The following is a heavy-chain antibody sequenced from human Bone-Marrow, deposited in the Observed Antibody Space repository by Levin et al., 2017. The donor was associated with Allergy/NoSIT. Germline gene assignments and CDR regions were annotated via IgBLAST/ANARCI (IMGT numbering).Heavy chain of an antibody. J-gene: IGHJ4*02. CDR2: IYHGGRT. D-gene: IGHD4-17*01. V-gene: IGHV4-4*02. CDR3: ARDPLDYGTNSGNY. Sequence: SSQTLSLTCTVSGGSIRSSTWWSWVRQSPGKGLEWIGEIYHGGRTNYNPSLKSRVSMSVDKSKSQFSLKLSSVTAADTAVYYCARDPLDYGTNSGNYWGQGTLVTVSS. CDR1: GGSIRSSTW.